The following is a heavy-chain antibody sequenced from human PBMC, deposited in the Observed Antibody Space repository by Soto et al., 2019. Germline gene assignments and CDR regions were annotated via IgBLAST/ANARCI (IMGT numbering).Heavy chain of an antibody. J-gene: IGHJ4*02. CDR3: ARVSGDYDSSGYSLDY. Sequence: EVQLVESGGGLVQPGGSLRLSCAASGFTFSSYSMNWVRQAPGKGLEWVSYISSSRSTIYYADSVKGRFTISRDNAKNSLYLQMNSLRAEDTAVYYCARVSGDYDSSGYSLDYWGQGTLVTVSS. V-gene: IGHV3-48*01. CDR1: GFTFSSYS. D-gene: IGHD3-22*01. CDR2: ISSSRSTI.